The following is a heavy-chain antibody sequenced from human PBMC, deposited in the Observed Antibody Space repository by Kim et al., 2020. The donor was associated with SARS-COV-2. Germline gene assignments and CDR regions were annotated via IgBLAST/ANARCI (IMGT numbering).Heavy chain of an antibody. V-gene: IGHV4-31*03. D-gene: IGHD7-27*01. CDR1: GGSFSSGDYYY. Sequence: SETLSLTRTVSGGSFSSGDYYYWSWIRQHPGKGLEWIGYIYNSGGTYYNPSLMSRVTISIDTSKNHFSLKLSSVTAADTAVYFCARAITGVYYFDYWGQGTLVTVSS. CDR2: IYNSGGT. CDR3: ARAITGVYYFDY. J-gene: IGHJ4*02.